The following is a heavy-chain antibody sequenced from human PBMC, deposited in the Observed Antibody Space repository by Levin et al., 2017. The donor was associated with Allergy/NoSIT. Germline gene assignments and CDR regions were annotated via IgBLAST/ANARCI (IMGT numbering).Heavy chain of an antibody. D-gene: IGHD5-18*01. CDR1: GDTFTGYY. V-gene: IGHV1-2*02. CDR2: IMPDSGDT. J-gene: IGHJ4*02. CDR3: ARATSMVGNYFDY. Sequence: ASVKVSCKASGDTFTGYYMHWLRQAPGQGLQWMGWIMPDSGDTNYAQKFQGRVTMTRDTSISTAYMELTRLRSDDTAVYYCARATSMVGNYFDYWGQGTLVTVSS.